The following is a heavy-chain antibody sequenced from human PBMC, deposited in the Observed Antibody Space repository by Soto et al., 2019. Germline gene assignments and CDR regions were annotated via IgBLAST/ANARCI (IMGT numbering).Heavy chain of an antibody. V-gene: IGHV6-1*01. CDR2: TYYRSKWYN. CDR3: AREGYTSSFAEYFHH. CDR1: GDSVSSNSAA. J-gene: IGHJ1*01. Sequence: TLSFTGAMSGDSVSSNSAAWNWIRQSPSKGLEWLGRTYYRSKWYNDYAVSVKSRITINPDTSKNQFSLQLNSVTPEDTAVYYCAREGYTSSFAEYFHHWGQGTLVNV. D-gene: IGHD6-6*01.